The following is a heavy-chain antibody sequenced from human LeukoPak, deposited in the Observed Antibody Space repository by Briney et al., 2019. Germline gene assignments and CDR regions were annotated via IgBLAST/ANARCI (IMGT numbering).Heavy chain of an antibody. Sequence: GGSLRLSCAASGFTFSSYWMHWVRQAPGKGLVWVSRTNSAGSDTSYADSVKGRFTISRDNVKNTLYLQMNSLRAEDTAVYFCARDYCSGGSCFFNWGQGTLVTVSS. D-gene: IGHD2-15*01. CDR2: TNSAGSDT. V-gene: IGHV3-74*01. J-gene: IGHJ4*02. CDR3: ARDYCSGGSCFFN. CDR1: GFTFSSYW.